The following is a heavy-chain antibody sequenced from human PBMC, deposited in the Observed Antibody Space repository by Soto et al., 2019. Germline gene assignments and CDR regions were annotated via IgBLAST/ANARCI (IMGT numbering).Heavy chain of an antibody. V-gene: IGHV1-69*13. J-gene: IGHJ3*01. CDR3: TTEPDYDILTGFQY. CDR2: IIPIFRTT. D-gene: IGHD3-9*01. Sequence: ASVKVSCKASGGTFSSYAISWVRQAPGQGLEWMGGIIPIFRTTNYAPKFQGRVTITADESTSTAYMELSSLRSEDTAVYYCTTEPDYDILTGFQYWGQGTMVTVSS. CDR1: GGTFSSYA.